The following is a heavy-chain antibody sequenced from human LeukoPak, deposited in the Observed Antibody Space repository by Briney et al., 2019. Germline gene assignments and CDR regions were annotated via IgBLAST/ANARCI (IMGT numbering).Heavy chain of an antibody. CDR3: ARYYYDSSGYYYSLDY. J-gene: IGHJ4*02. D-gene: IGHD3-22*01. CDR1: GGSISSYY. CDR2: IYYSGST. Sequence: SETLSLTCTVSGGSISSYYWSWIRQPPGKGLEWIGYIYYSGSTNYNPSLKSRVTISVDTSKDQFSLNLNSVTAADTAPYYCARYYYDSSGYYYSLDYWGQGTLVTVSS. V-gene: IGHV4-59*08.